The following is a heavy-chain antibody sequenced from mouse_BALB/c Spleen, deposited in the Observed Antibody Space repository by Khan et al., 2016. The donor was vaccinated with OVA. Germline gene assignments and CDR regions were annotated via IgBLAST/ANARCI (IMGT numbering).Heavy chain of an antibody. D-gene: IGHD2-10*01. CDR1: GFAFISYD. V-gene: IGHV5-9*02. Sequence: EVELVESGGGLVKPGGSLKLSCAASGFAFISYDMSWVRQTPERRLEWVATISSGGSYSYYPDSVKGRFTISRDIDRKTLYLQMSSLRSEDTAFYDCVRPSYYWNSWFTYWGQGTLVTVSA. J-gene: IGHJ3*01. CDR3: VRPSYYWNSWFTY. CDR2: ISSGGSYS.